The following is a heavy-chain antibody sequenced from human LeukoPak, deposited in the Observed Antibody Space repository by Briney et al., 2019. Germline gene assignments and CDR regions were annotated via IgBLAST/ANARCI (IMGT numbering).Heavy chain of an antibody. CDR3: AKKRALGEVEYSSSYFDY. V-gene: IGHV3-30*18. J-gene: IGHJ4*02. CDR1: GFTFSSYG. CDR2: ISYDGSNK. D-gene: IGHD6-6*01. Sequence: PGRSLKLSCAASGFTFSSYGMHWVRQAPGKGLEWVAVISYDGSNKYYADSVKGRFTISRDNCKNTLYLQMNSLRAEDTAVYYCAKKRALGEVEYSSSYFDYWGQGTLVTVSS.